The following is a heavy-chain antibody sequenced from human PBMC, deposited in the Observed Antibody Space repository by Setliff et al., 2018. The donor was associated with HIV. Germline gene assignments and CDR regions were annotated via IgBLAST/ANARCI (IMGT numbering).Heavy chain of an antibody. CDR1: GDSITTYY. Sequence: PSETLSLTCNVSGDSITTYYWSWIRQPAGKRLDWIGRINNNGSTNYNPSLKSRVIMSLGTSKNQFSLRLSSMSAADTAVYYCARESGSAYYYYYMDVWGKGTTVTVSS. D-gene: IGHD1-26*01. V-gene: IGHV4-4*07. J-gene: IGHJ6*03. CDR2: INNNGST. CDR3: ARESGSAYYYYYMDV.